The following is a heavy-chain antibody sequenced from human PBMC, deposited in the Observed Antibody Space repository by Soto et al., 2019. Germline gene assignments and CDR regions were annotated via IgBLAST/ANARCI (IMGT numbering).Heavy chain of an antibody. J-gene: IGHJ5*02. CDR2: TYYRSKWYN. Sequence: PSQTLSLTCAISGDSVSSNSAAWNWIRQSPSRGLEWLGRTYYRSKWYNDYAVSVKSRITINPDTSKNQFSLQLNSVTPEDTAVYYCARAPLQANWNNNWFDPWGQGTLVTVSS. CDR1: GDSVSSNSAA. D-gene: IGHD1-1*01. V-gene: IGHV6-1*01. CDR3: ARAPLQANWNNNWFDP.